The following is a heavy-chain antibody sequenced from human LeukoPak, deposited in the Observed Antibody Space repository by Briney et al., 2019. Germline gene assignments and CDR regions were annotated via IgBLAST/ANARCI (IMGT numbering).Heavy chain of an antibody. CDR1: GGTFSSYA. D-gene: IGHD3-3*01. CDR3: ASDRNITIFGVVIKSGAFDI. Sequence: SVKVSCKASGGTFSSYAISWVRQAPGQGLEWMGGIIPIFGTANYAQKFQGRVTITADESTSTAYMELSSLRSEDTAVYYCASDRNITIFGVVIKSGAFDIWGQGTMVTVSS. J-gene: IGHJ3*02. V-gene: IGHV1-69*13. CDR2: IIPIFGTA.